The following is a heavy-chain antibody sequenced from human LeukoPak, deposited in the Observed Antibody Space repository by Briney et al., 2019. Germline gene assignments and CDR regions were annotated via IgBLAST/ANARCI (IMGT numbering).Heavy chain of an antibody. J-gene: IGHJ4*02. Sequence: PGGSLRLSCAVSGFHFDDYAMSWVRQAPGKGLQWVSGINWNGGYTYYADSVKGRFTISRDNAKNSLYLQMNSLRAEDTAVYYCARWAMSGYLDYWGQGTLVTVSS. D-gene: IGHD3-3*01. V-gene: IGHV3-20*04. CDR1: GFHFDDYA. CDR3: ARWAMSGYLDY. CDR2: INWNGGYT.